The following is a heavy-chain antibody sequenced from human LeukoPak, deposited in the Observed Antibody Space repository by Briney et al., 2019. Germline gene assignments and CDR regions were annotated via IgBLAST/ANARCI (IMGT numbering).Heavy chain of an antibody. CDR2: MWYDGSNR. V-gene: IGHV3-33*01. J-gene: IGHJ4*02. CDR3: ARVRSGAFEY. Sequence: GSSLRLSCAASGFTFTSYGIHWVREAPGHGLEWWAVMWYDGSNRYYTDSVKGRFTISRDNSKHTLYLQLNSLRGQHTARSYCARVRSGAFEYWGQGSLVTVSS. CDR1: GFTFTSYG.